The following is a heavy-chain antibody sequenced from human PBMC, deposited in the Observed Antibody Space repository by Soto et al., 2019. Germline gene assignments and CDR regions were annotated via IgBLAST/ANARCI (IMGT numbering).Heavy chain of an antibody. V-gene: IGHV3-30*08. J-gene: IGHJ4*02. CDR1: AFTFKNHW. D-gene: IGHD5-18*01. CDR3: VRIGYGYSYGQGFDY. CDR2: ISHDGSTT. Sequence: PGGSLRLSCAASAFTFKNHWMHWVRQAPGKGLEWVAVISHDGSTTFYADSVKGRFTIARDNSKSTLSLQMNSLGPEDTAVYYCVRIGYGYSYGQGFDYWGQGA.